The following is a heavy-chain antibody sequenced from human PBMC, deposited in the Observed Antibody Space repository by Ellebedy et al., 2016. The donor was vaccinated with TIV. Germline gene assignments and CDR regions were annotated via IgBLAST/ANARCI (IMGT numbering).Heavy chain of an antibody. Sequence: GGSLRLXXAASGFTFNMNAMSWVRQAPGKGLEWVSGLTAGGDTTYYTDSVKGRFTISRDNSKNTLYLQMNSLRAEDTAVYYCARIPTTVTKPSEVYFDYWGQGTLVTVSS. CDR1: GFTFNMNA. D-gene: IGHD4-11*01. V-gene: IGHV3-23*01. CDR3: ARIPTTVTKPSEVYFDY. J-gene: IGHJ4*02. CDR2: LTAGGDTT.